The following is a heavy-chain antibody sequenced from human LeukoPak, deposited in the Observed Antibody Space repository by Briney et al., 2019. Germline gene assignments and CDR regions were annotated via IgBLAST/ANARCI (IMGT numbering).Heavy chain of an antibody. CDR2: IKNKADGGTT. D-gene: IGHD3-3*01. Sequence: GGSLRLSCAASGIILSNAWMRWVRQAPGKGLEWVGRIKNKADGGTTDYAGPVKGRFTISRDDSKNTLYLQMNSLETEDTAVYYCTADNDFWSGYYRIDYWGQGTLVTVSS. CDR1: GIILSNAW. V-gene: IGHV3-15*01. CDR3: TADNDFWSGYYRIDY. J-gene: IGHJ4*02.